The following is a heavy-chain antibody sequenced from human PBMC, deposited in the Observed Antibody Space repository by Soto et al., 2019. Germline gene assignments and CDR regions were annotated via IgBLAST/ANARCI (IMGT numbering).Heavy chain of an antibody. D-gene: IGHD5-12*01. Sequence: EVQLVESGGGLVQPGGSLRLSCAASGLTFSSYWMHWVRQAPGKGLVCVSRMYTDASSATYADSVKGRFTISRDNAKNTLFLQIDSLRTEDTAVYYCVRGNSGYGNFDYWGEGTLVTVSS. CDR1: GLTFSSYW. J-gene: IGHJ4*02. CDR3: VRGNSGYGNFDY. V-gene: IGHV3-74*01. CDR2: MYTDASSA.